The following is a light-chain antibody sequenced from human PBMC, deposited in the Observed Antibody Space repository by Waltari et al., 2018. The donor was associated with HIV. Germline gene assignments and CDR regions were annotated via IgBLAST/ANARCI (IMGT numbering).Light chain of an antibody. J-gene: IGLJ1*01. Sequence: QSVLTPPPSASGTPGRRVTISCSGSSSNNGRNYVYWYHQLPGTAPKLLIYTNNQRPSGVPDRFSGSKSGTSASLAISGLRSEDEADYYCAAWNDRLSGYVFGTGTKVTV. CDR2: TNN. CDR3: AAWNDRLSGYV. CDR1: SSNNGRNY. V-gene: IGLV1-47*01.